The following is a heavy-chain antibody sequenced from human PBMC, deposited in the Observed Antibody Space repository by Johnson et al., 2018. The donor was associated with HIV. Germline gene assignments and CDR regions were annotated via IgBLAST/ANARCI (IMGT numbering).Heavy chain of an antibody. CDR2: TSNDGRYK. CDR1: GFTFSHYS. D-gene: IGHD2-2*01. CDR3: ARDWYCSSTFCSERFLKDAFDI. J-gene: IGHJ3*02. Sequence: QVQLVESGGGVVQPGRSLRLSCAASGFTFSHYSMHWVRQAPGKGLEWVAVTSNDGRYKNYADSVKGRFTVSRDNSKNTLFLQMDNLRSDDTAVYFCARDWYCSSTFCSERFLKDAFDIWGQGTLVTVSS. V-gene: IGHV3-30*04.